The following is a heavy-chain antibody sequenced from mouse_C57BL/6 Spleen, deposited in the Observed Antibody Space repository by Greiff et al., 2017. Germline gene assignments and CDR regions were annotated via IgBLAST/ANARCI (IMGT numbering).Heavy chain of an antibody. J-gene: IGHJ3*01. CDR2: IDPETGGT. V-gene: IGHV1-15*01. Sequence: VQRVESGAELVRPGASVTLSCKASGYTFTDYEMHWVKQTPVHGLEWIGAIDPETGGTAYNQKFKGKAILTADKSSSTAYMELRSLTSEDSAVYYCTRSYYSNRRFAYWGQGTLVTVSA. CDR1: GYTFTDYE. CDR3: TRSYYSNRRFAY. D-gene: IGHD2-5*01.